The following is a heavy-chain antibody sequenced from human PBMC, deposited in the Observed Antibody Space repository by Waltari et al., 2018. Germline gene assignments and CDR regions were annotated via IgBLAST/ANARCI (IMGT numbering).Heavy chain of an antibody. J-gene: IGHJ4*02. CDR1: GFTFSSYD. Sequence: EVQLVGSGGGLVQPGGSLRLSCAASGFTFSSYDMHWVRQATGKGLEWVSAIGTAGDTYYPGSVKGRFTISRENAKNSLYLQMNSLRAGDTAVYYCARRMAGFYYFDYWGQGTLVTVSS. D-gene: IGHD2-8*01. V-gene: IGHV3-13*01. CDR2: IGTAGDT. CDR3: ARRMAGFYYFDY.